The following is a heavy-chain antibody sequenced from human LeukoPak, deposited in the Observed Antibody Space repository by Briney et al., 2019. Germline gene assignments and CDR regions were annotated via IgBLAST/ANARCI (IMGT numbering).Heavy chain of an antibody. V-gene: IGHV3-66*01. Sequence: PGGSLRLSCAASGFTVSSNYMSWVRQAPGKGLEWVSVIYSGGSTYYADSVKGRFTISRDNSKNTLYLQMNSLRAEDTAVYYCASTSGSYGDGAFDIWGQGTMVTVSS. CDR1: GFTVSSNY. J-gene: IGHJ3*02. D-gene: IGHD1-26*01. CDR2: IYSGGST. CDR3: ASTSGSYGDGAFDI.